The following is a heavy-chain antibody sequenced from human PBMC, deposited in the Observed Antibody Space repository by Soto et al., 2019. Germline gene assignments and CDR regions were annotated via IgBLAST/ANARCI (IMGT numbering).Heavy chain of an antibody. V-gene: IGHV3-15*07. CDR3: TTGSVEGV. CDR1: GFSFSNAW. J-gene: IGHJ6*02. Sequence: EVQLVESGGGLVKPGGSLRLSCAASGFSFSNAWMNWVRQAPGKGLEWVGRIKRKIDGEATDYAAPVKGRFTVSRDDSKSALYLHMNSLKGVDTAVYYCTTGSVEGVWGQGTTVTVSS. D-gene: IGHD2-15*01. CDR2: IKRKIDGEAT.